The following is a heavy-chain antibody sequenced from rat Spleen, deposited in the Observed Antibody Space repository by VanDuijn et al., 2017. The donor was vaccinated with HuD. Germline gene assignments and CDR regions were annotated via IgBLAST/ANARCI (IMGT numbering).Heavy chain of an antibody. CDR3: ATDQGYGGYSAYWYFDF. V-gene: IGHV5S13*01. Sequence: EVQLVESGGGLVQPGRSLKLSCAASGFTFSNYDMAWVRQAPAKGLEWIASISTGGGNTYYRDSVKGRFTISRDNAKNTQYLQMDILRSEDTATYYCATDQGYGGYSAYWYFDFWGPGTMVTVSS. CDR1: GFTFSNYD. CDR2: ISTGGGNT. D-gene: IGHD1-11*01. J-gene: IGHJ1*01.